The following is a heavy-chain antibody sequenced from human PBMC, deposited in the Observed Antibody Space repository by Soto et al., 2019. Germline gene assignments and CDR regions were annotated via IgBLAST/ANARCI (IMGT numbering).Heavy chain of an antibody. CDR2: INAGNGNT. J-gene: IGHJ6*03. CDR1: GYTFTSYA. D-gene: IGHD2-2*01. V-gene: IGHV1-3*01. CDR3: ARNSVAKIVVVPAANGDYYYYMDV. Sequence: ASVKVSCKASGYTFTSYAMHWVRQAPGQRLEWMGWINAGNGNTKYSQKFQGRVTITRDTSASTAYMELSSMRSEDTALYYCARNSVAKIVVVPAANGDYYYYMDVWGKGTTVTVSS.